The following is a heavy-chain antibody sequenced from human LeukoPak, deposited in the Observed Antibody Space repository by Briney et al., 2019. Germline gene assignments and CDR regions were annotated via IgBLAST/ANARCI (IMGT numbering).Heavy chain of an antibody. Sequence: GGSLRLSCAASGFAYSSYSMNWVRQDPGKGLEWVSYISSSSNTMYYGDSVKGRFTISRDNAKNSLYLQMNSLRAADTAVYYCARGGPYSSSPWGQGTLVTFSS. V-gene: IGHV3-48*04. CDR3: ARGGPYSSSP. CDR2: ISSSSNTM. CDR1: GFAYSSYS. D-gene: IGHD6-13*01. J-gene: IGHJ5*02.